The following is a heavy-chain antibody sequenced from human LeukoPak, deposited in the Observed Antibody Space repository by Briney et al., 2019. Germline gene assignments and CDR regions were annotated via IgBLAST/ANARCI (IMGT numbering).Heavy chain of an antibody. Sequence: PSETLSLTCTVSGGSISSYYWSWIRQPPGKGLVWIGYIYYSGSTNYNPSLKSRVTISVDTSKNQFSLKLSSVTAADTAVYYCARDRVLKGSSSWSMYYYMDVWGKGTTVTVSS. D-gene: IGHD6-13*01. CDR3: ARDRVLKGSSSWSMYYYMDV. J-gene: IGHJ6*03. CDR2: IYYSGST. V-gene: IGHV4-59*12. CDR1: GGSISSYY.